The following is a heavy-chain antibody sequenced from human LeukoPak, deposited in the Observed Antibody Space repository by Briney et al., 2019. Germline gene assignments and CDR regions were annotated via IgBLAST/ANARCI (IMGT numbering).Heavy chain of an antibody. CDR1: GFTFSSYL. CDR2: IKQDGSEK. V-gene: IGHV3-7*01. D-gene: IGHD1-26*01. CDR3: AREKISGNLDY. J-gene: IGHJ4*02. Sequence: LPGGSLTLSCAASGFTFSSYLMSWVRQAPGKGLEWVANIKQDGSEKYYVDSVKGRFTISRDNAKNSLYLQMNSLRAEDTAVYYCAREKISGNLDYWGPGTLVTVSS.